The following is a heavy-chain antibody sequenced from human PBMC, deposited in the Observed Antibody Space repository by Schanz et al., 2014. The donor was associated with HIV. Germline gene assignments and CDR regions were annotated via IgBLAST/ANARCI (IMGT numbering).Heavy chain of an antibody. CDR3: AKVSDNYGSGLDY. V-gene: IGHV3-30*18. CDR2: ISYDGSDK. D-gene: IGHD3-10*01. CDR1: GFTFRSYG. J-gene: IGHJ4*02. Sequence: QVQLVESGGGVGQPGRSLRLSCAASGFTFRSYGMLWVRQAPGKGLEGVAVISYDGSDKYYADSVKGRFTISRDNSKNTLYLQMNSLRADDTAVYYCAKVSDNYGSGLDYWGQGTLVTVSS.